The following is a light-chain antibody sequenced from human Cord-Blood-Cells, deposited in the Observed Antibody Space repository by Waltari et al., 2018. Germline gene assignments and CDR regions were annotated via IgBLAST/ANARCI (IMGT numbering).Light chain of an antibody. V-gene: IGKV1-9*01. J-gene: IGKJ5*01. Sequence: SVGDRVTITCRASQGISSYLAWYQQKPGKAPKLLIYAASTLQSGVPSRFSGSGSGTEFTLTISSLQPEDFATYYCQQLNSYFGQGTRLEIK. CDR2: AAS. CDR3: QQLNSY. CDR1: QGISSY.